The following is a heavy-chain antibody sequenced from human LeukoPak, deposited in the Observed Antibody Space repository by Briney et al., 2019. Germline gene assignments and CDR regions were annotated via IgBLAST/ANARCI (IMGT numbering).Heavy chain of an antibody. CDR1: GYTFTSYD. Sequence: ASVKVSCKASGYTFTSYDINWVRQATGQGLEWMGWMNPNSGNTGYAQKFQGRVTMTRNTSISTAYMELSSLRSEDTAVYYCARALAGGWLNYYYYYMDVWGKGTTVTISS. CDR3: ARALAGGWLNYYYYYMDV. V-gene: IGHV1-8*01. J-gene: IGHJ6*03. D-gene: IGHD6-19*01. CDR2: MNPNSGNT.